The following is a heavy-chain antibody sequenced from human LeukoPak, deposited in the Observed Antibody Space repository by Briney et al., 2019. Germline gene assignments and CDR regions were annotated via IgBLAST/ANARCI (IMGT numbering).Heavy chain of an antibody. CDR2: IYYSGST. CDR1: GYSISSGYY. J-gene: IGHJ5*02. D-gene: IGHD2/OR15-2a*01. CDR3: ARLRNHWFDP. V-gene: IGHV4-38-2*01. Sequence: SETLSFTCAVSGYSISSGYYWGWIRQPPGKGLEWIGSIYYSGSTYYNPSLKSRVTISVDTSKNQFSLKLSSVTAADTAVYYCARLRNHWFDPWGQGTLVTVSS.